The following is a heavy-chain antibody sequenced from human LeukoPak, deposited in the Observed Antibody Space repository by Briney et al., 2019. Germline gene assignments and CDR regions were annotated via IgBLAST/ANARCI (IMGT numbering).Heavy chain of an antibody. Sequence: GGSLRLSCAASGFTFNTYAMHWVRQAPGKGPEWVALISYAGNNKFYRDSVKGRFSVSRDNSKSTLQMDNLRLEDTAVYYCARAGSAGLYYYYMDVWGKGTMVTVSS. CDR2: ISYAGNNK. V-gene: IGHV3-30-3*01. J-gene: IGHJ6*03. CDR1: GFTFNTYA. CDR3: ARAGSAGLYYYYMDV. D-gene: IGHD6-25*01.